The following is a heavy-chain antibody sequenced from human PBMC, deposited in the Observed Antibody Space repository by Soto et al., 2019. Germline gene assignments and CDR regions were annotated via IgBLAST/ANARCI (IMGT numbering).Heavy chain of an antibody. CDR3: ARGTYYYDSSGYLVSGY. D-gene: IGHD3-22*01. Sequence: GASVKVSCKASGYTFTSYYIHCVRQAPGQGLEWMGIINPSGGTTTYAQNFQGRVTMTRDTSTSTAYMELSSLRSEDTAVYYCARGTYYYDSSGYLVSGYWGQGTLVTVSS. J-gene: IGHJ4*02. V-gene: IGHV1-46*01. CDR1: GYTFTSYY. CDR2: INPSGGTT.